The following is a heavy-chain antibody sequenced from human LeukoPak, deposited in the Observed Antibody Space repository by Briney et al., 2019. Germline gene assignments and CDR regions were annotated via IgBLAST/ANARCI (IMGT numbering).Heavy chain of an antibody. CDR2: IYYSGST. D-gene: IGHD2-2*02. CDR3: AREVSKNKAAIPHNWFDP. Sequence: SETLSLTCTVSGGSISSGGYYWSWIRQHPGKGLEWIGYIYYSGSTYYNPSLKSRVTISVDTSKTQFSLKLSSVTAADTAVYYCAREVSKNKAAIPHNWFDPWGQGTLVTVSS. CDR1: GGSISSGGYY. V-gene: IGHV4-31*03. J-gene: IGHJ5*02.